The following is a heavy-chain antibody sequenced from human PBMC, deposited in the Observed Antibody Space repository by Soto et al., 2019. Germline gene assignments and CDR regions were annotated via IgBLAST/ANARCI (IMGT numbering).Heavy chain of an antibody. J-gene: IGHJ6*02. Sequence: XATLSLTFTVSGGSFSSYYWSWIRQPPGKGLEWIGHIYYSGRTNYNPSLKSRVTISGDTSKNQLSLKLSSVTAADTAVYYCARDYYYDSSGYHGAYYYGMDVWGQGTTVTVSS. CDR1: GGSFSSYY. D-gene: IGHD3-22*01. V-gene: IGHV4-59*01. CDR3: ARDYYYDSSGYHGAYYYGMDV. CDR2: IYYSGRT.